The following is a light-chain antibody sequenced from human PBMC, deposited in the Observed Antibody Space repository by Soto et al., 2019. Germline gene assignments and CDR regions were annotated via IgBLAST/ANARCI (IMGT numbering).Light chain of an antibody. J-gene: IGLJ1*01. CDR2: SND. V-gene: IGLV1-44*01. Sequence: QLVLTQPPSASGTPGQRVTISCSGSSSNIGSNTVNWYQQLPGTAPKLLIYSNDQRPSGVPDRFSGSKSGTSASLAISGLQSDDEADYYCAAWDDSLNGYYVFGTGTKVTVL. CDR3: AAWDDSLNGYYV. CDR1: SSNIGSNT.